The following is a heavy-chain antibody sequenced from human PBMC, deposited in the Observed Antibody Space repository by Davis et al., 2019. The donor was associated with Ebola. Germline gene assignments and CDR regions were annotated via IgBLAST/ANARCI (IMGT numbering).Heavy chain of an antibody. CDR1: GFTFNNFW. V-gene: IGHV3-7*04. Sequence: PGGSLRLSCVASGFTFNNFWMTWVRQAPGKGLEWVANIKQDGSEKYYVHSVRGRFTISRDNARNSLYPEMNSLRADDTAVFYCARGDRYTDGYWGMDVWGKGTTVIVSS. D-gene: IGHD5-18*01. CDR2: IKQDGSEK. J-gene: IGHJ6*04. CDR3: ARGDRYTDGYWGMDV.